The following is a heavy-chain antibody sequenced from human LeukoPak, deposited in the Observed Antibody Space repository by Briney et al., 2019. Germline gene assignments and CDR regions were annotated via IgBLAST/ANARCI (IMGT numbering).Heavy chain of an antibody. CDR3: ARHARVLRYSSSKTKFDY. CDR2: INHSGST. CDR1: GGSFSGYY. V-gene: IGHV4-34*01. J-gene: IGHJ4*02. Sequence: PSETLSLTCAVYGGSFSGYYWSWIRQPPGKGLEWIGEINHSGSTNYNPSLKSRVTISVDTSKNQFSLKLSSVTAADTAVYYCARHARVLRYSSSKTKFDYWGQGTLVTVSS. D-gene: IGHD6-13*01.